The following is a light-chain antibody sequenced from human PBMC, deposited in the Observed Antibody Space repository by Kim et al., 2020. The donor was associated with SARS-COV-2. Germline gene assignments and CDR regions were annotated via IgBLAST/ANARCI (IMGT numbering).Light chain of an antibody. V-gene: IGKV1-39*01. CDR2: SAS. CDR3: QQSYSMPWT. J-gene: IGKJ1*01. CDR1: KRLSTD. Sequence: ASVRYRVTRLGRARKRLSTDLHWFKQRPGKAPKLLIYSASTLQTGVSARVSGTGSGTEFTLTISSLQPEDFATYYCQQSYSMPWTFGLGTKVDIK.